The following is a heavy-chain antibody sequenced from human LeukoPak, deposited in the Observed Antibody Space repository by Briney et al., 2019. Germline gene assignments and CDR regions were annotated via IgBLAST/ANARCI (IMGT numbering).Heavy chain of an antibody. CDR2: ISGSGGST. Sequence: PGGSLRLSCAASGFTFSSYAMSWVRQAPGKGLEWVSAISGSGGSTYYADSVKGRFTISRDNSKNTLYLQMNSLRAEDTAVYYCAKGGYCSSTSCQIDAFDIWGQGTMVTVSS. CDR1: GFTFSSYA. D-gene: IGHD2-2*01. CDR3: AKGGYCSSTSCQIDAFDI. V-gene: IGHV3-23*01. J-gene: IGHJ3*02.